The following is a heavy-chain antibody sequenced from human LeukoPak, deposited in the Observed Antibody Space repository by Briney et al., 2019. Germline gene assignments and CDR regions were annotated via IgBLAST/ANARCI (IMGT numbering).Heavy chain of an antibody. Sequence: GGSLRLSCAASGFSFDDYAMHWVRQAPGKGLEWVSGISWNSDSIVYADSVKGRFTISRDNTKNSLYLQMNSLRAEDTAVYYCARVYSSSWSFDYWGQGTLVTVSS. D-gene: IGHD6-13*01. V-gene: IGHV3-9*01. CDR3: ARVYSSSWSFDY. CDR2: ISWNSDSI. J-gene: IGHJ4*02. CDR1: GFSFDDYA.